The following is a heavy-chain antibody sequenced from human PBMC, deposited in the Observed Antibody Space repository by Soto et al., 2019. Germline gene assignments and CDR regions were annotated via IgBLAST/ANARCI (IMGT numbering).Heavy chain of an antibody. Sequence: GGFLRLSCAASGFTVSSKYMNWVRQAPGKGLEWVSYISSSSSTIYYADSVKGRFTISRDNAKNSLYLQMNSLRDEDTAVYYCARPEYSSSSYGMDVWGQGTTVTVSS. CDR1: GFTVSSKY. CDR2: ISSSSSTI. CDR3: ARPEYSSSSYGMDV. V-gene: IGHV3-48*02. J-gene: IGHJ6*02. D-gene: IGHD6-6*01.